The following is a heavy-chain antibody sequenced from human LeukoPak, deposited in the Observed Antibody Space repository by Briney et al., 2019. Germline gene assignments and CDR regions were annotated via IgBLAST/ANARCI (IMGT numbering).Heavy chain of an antibody. Sequence: GATVTVSCKVSGYRLNELSMHWVRQGPGKGLEWMGGFDPEEGKTIYAQKFQGRVSMTEDTSTDTAYMEVSSLRSGDTAVYYCATNTYNGYAIDSWGQGTLVSVSP. D-gene: IGHD5-12*01. J-gene: IGHJ4*02. CDR2: FDPEEGKT. CDR3: ATNTYNGYAIDS. V-gene: IGHV1-24*01. CDR1: GYRLNELS.